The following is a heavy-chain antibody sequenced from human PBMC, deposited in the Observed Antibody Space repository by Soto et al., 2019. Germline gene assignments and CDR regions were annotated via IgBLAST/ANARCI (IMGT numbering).Heavy chain of an antibody. CDR3: AKGGTGSYYYYMDV. V-gene: IGHV3-23*01. J-gene: IGHJ6*03. Sequence: GGSLRLSCAASGFTFSSYAMSWVRQAPGKGLEWVSAISGSGGSTYYADSVKGRFTISRDNSKNTLYLQMNSLRAEDTAVYYCAKGGTGSYYYYMDVWGKGTTVTVSS. CDR1: GFTFSSYA. D-gene: IGHD1-1*01. CDR2: ISGSGGST.